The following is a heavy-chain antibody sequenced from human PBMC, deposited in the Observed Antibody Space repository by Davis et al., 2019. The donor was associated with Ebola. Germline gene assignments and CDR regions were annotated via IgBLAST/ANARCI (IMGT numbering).Heavy chain of an antibody. D-gene: IGHD2-2*01. J-gene: IGHJ1*01. Sequence: PGGSLRLSCAASGFTFSNHGMHWVRQAPGKGLEWVAVIWYDGGNKFYADSVKGRFTISRDNSKNTLYLQMNNLRPEDTAVVYCAKGQSGIVVVSPALNWGQGVLVTVS. V-gene: IGHV3-30*02. CDR3: AKGQSGIVVVSPALN. CDR2: IWYDGGNK. CDR1: GFTFSNHG.